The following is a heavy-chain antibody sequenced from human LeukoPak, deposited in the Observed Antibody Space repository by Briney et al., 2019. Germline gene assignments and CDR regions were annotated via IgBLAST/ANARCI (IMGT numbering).Heavy chain of an antibody. Sequence: PSETLSLTCTVSGGSITSSNYYWGWIRQPPGKGLEWIGSIHYSGSTYYNPSLKSRVTFSVDTSKNQFSLRLSSVTAADTAVYYCARHSFYYDSSGYYYYFDYWGQGTLVTVSS. CDR1: GGSITSSNYY. CDR3: ARHSFYYDSSGYYYYFDY. V-gene: IGHV4-39*01. D-gene: IGHD3-22*01. J-gene: IGHJ4*02. CDR2: IHYSGST.